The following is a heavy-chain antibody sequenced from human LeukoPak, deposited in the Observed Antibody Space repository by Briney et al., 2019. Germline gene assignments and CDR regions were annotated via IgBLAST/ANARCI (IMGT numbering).Heavy chain of an antibody. CDR3: ARGSGSGSYYYYYYMDV. CDR2: ISSSSSYI. D-gene: IGHD1-26*01. Sequence: GGSLRLSCAASGFTFSSYSMNWVRQAPGKGLEWVSSISSSSSYIYYADSVKGRFTISRDNAKNTLYLQMNSLRAEDTAVYYCARGSGSGSYYYYYYMDVWGKGTTVTVSS. J-gene: IGHJ6*03. V-gene: IGHV3-21*01. CDR1: GFTFSSYS.